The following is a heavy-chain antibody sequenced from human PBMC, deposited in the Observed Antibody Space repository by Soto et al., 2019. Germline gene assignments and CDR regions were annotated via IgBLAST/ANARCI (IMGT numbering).Heavy chain of an antibody. CDR3: TTDSLFPGQLVRMDN. CDR1: GFTFSDAW. V-gene: IGHV3-15*07. CDR2: IKSKIDGGTT. D-gene: IGHD1-1*01. Sequence: EVQLVESGGELVKPGGSLRLSCAASGFTFSDAWINWVRQAPGKGLEWVGRIKSKIDGGTTDFAAPVKGRFAISRDDSRDMVYMEMYSLKTDDTAVYYCTTDSLFPGQLVRMDNWGHGTLVTVSS. J-gene: IGHJ4*01.